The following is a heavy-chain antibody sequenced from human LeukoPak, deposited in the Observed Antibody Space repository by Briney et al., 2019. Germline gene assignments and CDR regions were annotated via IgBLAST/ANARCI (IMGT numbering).Heavy chain of an antibody. Sequence: GGSLRLSCAASGFTVSSNYMSWVRQAPGKGLEWVSVIYSGGSTYYADSVKGRFTISRDNSKNTLYLQMNSLRAEDTAVYYCATTTATNEGDYWGQGTLVTVSS. CDR3: ATTTATNEGDY. J-gene: IGHJ4*02. CDR1: GFTVSSNY. D-gene: IGHD4-17*01. V-gene: IGHV3-53*01. CDR2: IYSGGST.